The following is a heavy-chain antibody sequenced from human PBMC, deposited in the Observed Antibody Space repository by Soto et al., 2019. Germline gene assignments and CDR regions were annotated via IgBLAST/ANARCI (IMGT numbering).Heavy chain of an antibody. CDR3: AIEQQLGAHTSEKTYNYYYGMDV. D-gene: IGHD6-13*01. Sequence: QVQLVQSGAEVKKPGASVKVSCKASGYTFTSYGISWVRQAPGQGLEWMGWISAYNGNTNYAQKLQGRVTMTTDTSTSTAYMELSSLRSDDTAVYYCAIEQQLGAHTSEKTYNYYYGMDVWGQGTTVTVSS. J-gene: IGHJ6*02. CDR2: ISAYNGNT. CDR1: GYTFTSYG. V-gene: IGHV1-18*01.